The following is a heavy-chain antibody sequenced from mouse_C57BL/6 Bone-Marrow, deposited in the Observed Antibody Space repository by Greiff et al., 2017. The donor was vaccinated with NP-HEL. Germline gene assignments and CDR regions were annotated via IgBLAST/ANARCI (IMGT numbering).Heavy chain of an antibody. V-gene: IGHV1-78*01. CDR3: ARGIYYDGSPAWFAY. CDR2: IYPRDGST. CDR1: GYTFTDHT. Sequence: QVQLQQSDAELVKPGASVKISCKVSGYTFTDHTIHWMKQRPEQGLEWIGYIYPRDGSTKYTEKFKGKATLTADKSSSPAYMQLNSLPSEDYAVYCCARGIYYDGSPAWFAYGGQGTVVTVSA. D-gene: IGHD1-1*01. J-gene: IGHJ3*01.